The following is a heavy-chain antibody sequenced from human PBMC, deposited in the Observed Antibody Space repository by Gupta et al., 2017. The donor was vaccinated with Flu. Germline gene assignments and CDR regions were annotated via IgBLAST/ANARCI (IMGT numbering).Heavy chain of an antibody. CDR2: IWYDGSNK. J-gene: IGHJ4*02. CDR1: GFTFSRYG. Sequence: QVQLVESGGGVVQPGRSLRLSCEASGFTFSRYGMHWALQAPGKGLELVAVIWYDGSNKYYADSVKGRFTISRDNSKNTLYLQMNSLRAEDTAVYYCARARQAVAGTHYFDYWGQGTLVTVSS. V-gene: IGHV3-33*01. CDR3: ARARQAVAGTHYFDY. D-gene: IGHD6-19*01.